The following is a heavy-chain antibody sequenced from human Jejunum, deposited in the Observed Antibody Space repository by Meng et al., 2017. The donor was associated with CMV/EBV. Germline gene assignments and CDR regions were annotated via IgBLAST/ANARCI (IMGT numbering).Heavy chain of an antibody. CDR2: IYYNGST. J-gene: IGHJ4*02. D-gene: IGHD5-24*01. CDR3: ARESLRDGYKTVDS. V-gene: IGHV4-39*07. Sequence: GSISSSSDCWSWIRQPPGKWLGWIGSIYYNGSTSYNPSLKSRVIISVDTSKNQFSLKLTSVTAADTAVYYCARESLRDGYKTVDSWGQGTLVTVSS. CDR1: GSISSSSDC.